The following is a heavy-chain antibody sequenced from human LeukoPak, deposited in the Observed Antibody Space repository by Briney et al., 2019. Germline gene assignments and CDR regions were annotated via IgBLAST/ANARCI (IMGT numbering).Heavy chain of an antibody. Sequence: SQTLSLTCAVSGGSISSGGYYWSWIRQPPGKGLEWIGYIYYSGSTNYNPSLKSRVTISVDTSKNQFSLKLSSVTAADTAVYYCARVPAAAAQEDAFDIWGQGTMVTVSS. J-gene: IGHJ3*02. CDR2: IYYSGST. D-gene: IGHD6-13*01. CDR1: GGSISSGGYY. V-gene: IGHV4-61*08. CDR3: ARVPAAAAQEDAFDI.